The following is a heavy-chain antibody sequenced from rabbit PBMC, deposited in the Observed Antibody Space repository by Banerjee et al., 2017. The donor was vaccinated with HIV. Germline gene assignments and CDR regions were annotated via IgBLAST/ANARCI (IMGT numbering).Heavy chain of an antibody. Sequence: WVNGRFTISRDTNENTVSLKMTSLTAADTATYFCASDINGYGAFDLWGQGTLVTV. V-gene: IGHV1S64*01. J-gene: IGHJ4*01. CDR3: ASDINGYGAFDL. D-gene: IGHD6-1*01.